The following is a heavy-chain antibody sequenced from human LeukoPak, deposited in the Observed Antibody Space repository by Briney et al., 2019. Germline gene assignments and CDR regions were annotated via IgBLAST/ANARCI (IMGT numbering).Heavy chain of an antibody. D-gene: IGHD3-16*02. V-gene: IGHV4-39*01. CDR2: IYYSGRT. Sequence: SETLSLTCTVSGDSISKSNYYWGWIRQPPGKDLECIGTIYYSGRTYYNPSLTSRVTLSVDTSKNQFSLKLSSVTAADTAVYYCARHSYGPYYDYVWGSYRLNWFDPWGQGTLVTVSS. J-gene: IGHJ5*02. CDR3: ARHSYGPYYDYVWGSYRLNWFDP. CDR1: GDSISKSNYY.